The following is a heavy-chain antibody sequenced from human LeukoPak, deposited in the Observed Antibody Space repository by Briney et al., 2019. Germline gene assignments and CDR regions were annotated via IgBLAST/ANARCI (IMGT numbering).Heavy chain of an antibody. D-gene: IGHD5-24*01. CDR3: AREDGYNSWALDY. CDR2: ISSSSSYI. CDR1: EFTFSSYS. Sequence: GGSLRLSSAASEFTFSSYSMNWVRHAPGNELEWVSSISSSSSYIYYADSVKGRFTISRDNAKNSLYLQMNSLRAEDTAVYYCAREDGYNSWALDYWGQGTLVTVSS. J-gene: IGHJ4*02. V-gene: IGHV3-21*01.